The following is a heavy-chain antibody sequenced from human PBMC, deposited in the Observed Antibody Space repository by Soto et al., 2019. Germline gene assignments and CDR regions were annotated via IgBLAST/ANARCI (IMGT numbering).Heavy chain of an antibody. CDR1: GDSFSSNSAA. CDR3: ARDLSVSYQLLEIYHDDH. Sequence: SQTLSLTCAISGDSFSSNSAAWNWIRQSPSRGLEWLGRTYYRSKWYNDYAVSVKSRITINPDTSKNQFSLQLNSVTPEDTAVYYCARDLSVSYQLLEIYHDDHCCQGTLFTVPS. V-gene: IGHV6-1*01. CDR2: TYYRSKWYN. J-gene: IGHJ4*02. D-gene: IGHD2-2*01.